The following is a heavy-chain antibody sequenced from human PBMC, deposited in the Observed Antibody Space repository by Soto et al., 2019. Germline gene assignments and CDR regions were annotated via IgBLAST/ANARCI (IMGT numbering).Heavy chain of an antibody. J-gene: IGHJ6*02. CDR3: ARKAGWPDYYYYGMDV. V-gene: IGHV2-26*01. Sequence: SGPTLVNPTETLTLTCTVSGFSLSNARMGVSWIRQPPGKALEWLARIFSNDEKSYSTSLKSRLTTSKDTSKSQVVLTMTNMDPVDTATYYCARKAGWPDYYYYGMDVWGQGTTVTVSS. CDR1: GFSLSNARMG. D-gene: IGHD2-15*01. CDR2: IFSNDEK.